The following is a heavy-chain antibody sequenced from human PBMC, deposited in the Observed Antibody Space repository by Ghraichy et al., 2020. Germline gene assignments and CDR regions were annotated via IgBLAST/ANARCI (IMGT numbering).Heavy chain of an antibody. CDR1: GFTFSSYA. D-gene: IGHD6-13*01. V-gene: IGHV3-30-3*01. CDR2: ISYDGSNK. J-gene: IGHJ5*02. Sequence: GGSLRLSCAASGFTFSSYAMHWVRQAPGKGLEWVAVISYDGSNKYYADSVKGRFNISRDNSKNTLYLQMNSLRAEDTAVYYCARDGGRGGSSFQFGWFDPWGQGTLVTVSS. CDR3: ARDGGRGGSSFQFGWFDP.